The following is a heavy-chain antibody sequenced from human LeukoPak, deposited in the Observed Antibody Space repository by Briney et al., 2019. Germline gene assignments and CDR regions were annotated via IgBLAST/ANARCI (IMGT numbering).Heavy chain of an antibody. CDR2: IIPIFGTA. CDR3: AIRSGYGINWFDP. J-gene: IGHJ5*02. D-gene: IGHD5-12*01. V-gene: IGHV1-69*01. Sequence: SVKVSCKASVGTFSSYAISWVRQAPGQGLEWMGGIIPIFGTANYAQKFQGRVTITADESTSTAYMELSSLRSEDTAVYYCAIRSGYGINWFDPWGQGTLVTVSS. CDR1: VGTFSSYA.